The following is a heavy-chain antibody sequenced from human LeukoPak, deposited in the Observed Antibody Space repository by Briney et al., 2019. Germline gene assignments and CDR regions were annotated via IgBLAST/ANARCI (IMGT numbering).Heavy chain of an antibody. V-gene: IGHV1-18*01. D-gene: IGHD3-16*02. CDR3: ARDNDDYVWGSYRLIDFDY. CDR1: GYTFTSYG. J-gene: IGHJ4*02. Sequence: ASAKVSCKASGYTFTSYGISWVRQAPGQGLEWMGWISAYNGNTNYAQKLQGRVTMTTDTSTSTAYMELRSLRSDDTAVYYCARDNDDYVWGSYRLIDFDYWGQGTLVTVSP. CDR2: ISAYNGNT.